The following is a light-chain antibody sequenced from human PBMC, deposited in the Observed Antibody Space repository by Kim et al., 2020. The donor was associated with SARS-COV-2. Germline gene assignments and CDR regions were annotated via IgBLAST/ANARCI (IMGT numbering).Light chain of an antibody. V-gene: IGKV1-9*01. CDR1: QAIGDY. CDR3: QQLHTYPLT. CDR2: GAS. Sequence: ASVGDRVTITCRASQAIGDYLAWYQQKPGMAPNLLIYGASSLQSGVPSRFSGSGSGADFTLTISSLQPEDFATYYCQQLHTYPLTFGGGTKVDIK. J-gene: IGKJ4*01.